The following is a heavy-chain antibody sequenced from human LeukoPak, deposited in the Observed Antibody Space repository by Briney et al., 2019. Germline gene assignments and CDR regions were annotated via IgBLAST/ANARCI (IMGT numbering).Heavy chain of an antibody. Sequence: GGSLGLSCAASGFTFDDYAMHWVRQAPGKGLEWVSLISWDGGSTYYADSVKGRFTISRDNSKNSLYLQMNSLRAEDTALYYCAKDSSGWIDYWGQGTLVTVSS. CDR2: ISWDGGST. D-gene: IGHD6-19*01. CDR3: AKDSSGWIDY. CDR1: GFTFDDYA. J-gene: IGHJ4*02. V-gene: IGHV3-43D*03.